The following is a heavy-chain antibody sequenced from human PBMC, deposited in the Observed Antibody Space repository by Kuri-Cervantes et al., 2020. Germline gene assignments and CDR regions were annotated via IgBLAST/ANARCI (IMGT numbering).Heavy chain of an antibody. D-gene: IGHD7-27*01. CDR2: INHSGST. CDR3: ARGAWDYPYYMDV. Sequence: SETLSLTCTVSGGSISSGAYFWSWIRQPPGKGLEWIGEINHSGSTNYNPSLKSRVTISVDTSKNQFSLKLSSVTAADTAVYFCARGAWDYPYYMDVWGKGTTVTVSS. V-gene: IGHV4-39*07. J-gene: IGHJ6*03. CDR1: GGSISSGAYF.